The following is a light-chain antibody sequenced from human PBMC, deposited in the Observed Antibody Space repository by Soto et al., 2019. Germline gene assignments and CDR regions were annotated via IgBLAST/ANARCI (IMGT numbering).Light chain of an antibody. CDR2: DAS. Sequence: IQMTQCPSSLSASVGDRVTITCQASQDISNYLNWYQQKPGKAPKLLIYDASNLETGIPSRFSGSGSGTDFTFTISSLQPEDIATYYCQQYDNLPLTFGGGTKVDI. CDR1: QDISNY. J-gene: IGKJ4*01. CDR3: QQYDNLPLT. V-gene: IGKV1-33*01.